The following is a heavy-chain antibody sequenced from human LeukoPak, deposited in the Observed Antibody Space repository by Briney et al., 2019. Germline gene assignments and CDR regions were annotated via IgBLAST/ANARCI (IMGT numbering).Heavy chain of an antibody. CDR1: GFTVSSNY. J-gene: IGHJ6*02. CDR2: IYSGGST. D-gene: IGHD6-6*01. Sequence: GGSLRLSCAASGFTVSSNYMSWVRQAPGGGLEWVSVIYSGGSTYYADSVKGRFTIYRHNSKNTLYLQMNSLRAEETAVYYCARVVRRYGMDVWGQGTKVTVS. CDR3: ARVVRRYGMDV. V-gene: IGHV3-53*04.